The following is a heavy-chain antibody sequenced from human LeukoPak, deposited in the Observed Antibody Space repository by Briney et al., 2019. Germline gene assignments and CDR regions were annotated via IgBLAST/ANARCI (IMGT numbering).Heavy chain of an antibody. J-gene: IGHJ4*02. CDR3: ANQGRGYCSSTSCFR. CDR2: ISGSGGST. Sequence: GGSLRLSCAASGFTFSSYAMSWVRQAPGKGLEWVSAISGSGGSTYYAGSVKGRFTISRDNSKNTLYLQMNSLRAEDTAVYYCANQGRGYCSSTSCFRWGQGTLVTVSS. CDR1: GFTFSSYA. V-gene: IGHV3-23*01. D-gene: IGHD2-2*01.